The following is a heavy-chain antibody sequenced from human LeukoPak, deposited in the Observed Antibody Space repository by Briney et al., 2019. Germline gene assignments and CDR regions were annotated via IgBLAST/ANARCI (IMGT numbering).Heavy chain of an antibody. Sequence: SQTLSLTCAVSGGPISSGGYSWSWIRQPPGKGLEWIGSIYHSGSTYYNPSLKSRVTISVDTSKNQFSLKLSSVTAADTAVYYCARAAYYVPVWGQGTMVTVSS. CDR1: GGPISSGGYS. CDR2: IYHSGST. V-gene: IGHV4-30-2*05. D-gene: IGHD3-10*02. J-gene: IGHJ3*01. CDR3: ARAAYYVPV.